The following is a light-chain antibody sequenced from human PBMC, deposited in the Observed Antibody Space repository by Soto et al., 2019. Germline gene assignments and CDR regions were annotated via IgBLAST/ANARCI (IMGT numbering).Light chain of an antibody. CDR2: GAS. J-gene: IGKJ1*01. V-gene: IGKV3-20*01. CDR1: QSVSSSY. CDR3: QQYGSSRT. Sequence: TPSPGTISLSPGERATLSCRASQSVSSSYLAWYQQKPGQAPRLLIYGASSRATGIPDRFSGSGSGTDFTLTISRLEPEDFAVYYCQQYGSSRTFGQGTKVDIK.